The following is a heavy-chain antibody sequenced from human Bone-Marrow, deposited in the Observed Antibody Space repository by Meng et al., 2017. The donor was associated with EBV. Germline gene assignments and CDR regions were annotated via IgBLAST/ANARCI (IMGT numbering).Heavy chain of an antibody. Sequence: QVQLQQWGAGLLKPSETLPLTCAVYGGSFSGYYWSWIRQPPGKGLEWIGEINHSGSTNYNPSLKSRVTISVDTSKNQFSLKLSSVTAADTAVYYCASWASSIAARPPYYWGQGTLVTVSS. CDR3: ASWASSIAARPPYY. J-gene: IGHJ4*02. V-gene: IGHV4-34*01. D-gene: IGHD6-6*01. CDR1: GGSFSGYY. CDR2: INHSGST.